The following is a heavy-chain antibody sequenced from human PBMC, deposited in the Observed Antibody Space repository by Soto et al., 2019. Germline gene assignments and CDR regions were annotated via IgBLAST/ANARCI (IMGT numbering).Heavy chain of an antibody. V-gene: IGHV4-59*01. CDR2: IYYSGST. D-gene: IGHD6-19*01. CDR3: AVSPYSSGSAFHI. J-gene: IGHJ3*02. CDR1: GGSISSYY. Sequence: SETLSLTCTVSGGSISSYYWSWIRQPPGKGLEWIGYIYYSGSTNYNPSLKSRVTISVDTSKNQFSLKLSSVTAADTAVYYCAVSPYSSGSAFHIWGQGTMVTVSS.